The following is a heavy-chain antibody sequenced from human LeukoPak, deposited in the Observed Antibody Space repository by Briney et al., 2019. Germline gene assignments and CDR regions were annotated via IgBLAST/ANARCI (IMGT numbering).Heavy chain of an antibody. J-gene: IGHJ4*02. CDR2: IKSKNHGGTI. CDR1: GFTFSNAW. CDR3: TGFGEGY. Sequence: GGSLRLSCAASGFTFSNAWMSWVHQAPGKGLEWVGLIKSKNHGGTIDYAEPVKGRFTISRDDSKNTLYLQMNSLKTEDTAVYYCTGFGEGYWGQGTPVTVSS. V-gene: IGHV3-15*01. D-gene: IGHD3-10*01.